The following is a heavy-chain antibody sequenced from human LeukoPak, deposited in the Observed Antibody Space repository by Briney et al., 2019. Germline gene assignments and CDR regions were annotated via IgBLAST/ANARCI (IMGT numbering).Heavy chain of an antibody. CDR3: ASHYGDYLIDY. V-gene: IGHV1-69*13. D-gene: IGHD4-17*01. CDR2: IIPIFGTA. Sequence: ASVKVSCKASGGTSSSYAISWVRQAPGQGLEWMGGIIPIFGTANYAQKFQGRVTITADESTSTAYMELSSLRSEDTAVYYCASHYGDYLIDYWGQGTLVTVSS. J-gene: IGHJ4*02. CDR1: GGTSSSYA.